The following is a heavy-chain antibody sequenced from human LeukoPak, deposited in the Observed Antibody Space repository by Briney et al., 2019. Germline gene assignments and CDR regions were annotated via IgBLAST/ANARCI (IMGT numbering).Heavy chain of an antibody. Sequence: ASVKVSCKSSGYTFTSYGISWVRQAPGQGLEWMGWISAYNGNTNYAQKLQGRVTITTDTSTSTAYMELRSLRSDDAAVYYCARTYSASRFADYWGQGTLVTVSS. J-gene: IGHJ4*02. CDR3: ARTYSASRFADY. CDR2: ISAYNGNT. CDR1: GYTFTSYG. V-gene: IGHV1-18*01. D-gene: IGHD5-12*01.